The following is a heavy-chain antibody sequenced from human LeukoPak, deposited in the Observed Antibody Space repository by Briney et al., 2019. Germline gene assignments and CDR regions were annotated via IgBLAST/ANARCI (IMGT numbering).Heavy chain of an antibody. J-gene: IGHJ5*02. D-gene: IGHD3-10*01. CDR1: GYTFTGYY. CDR3: ARSRFGEFDWFDP. CDR2: INPNSGGT. V-gene: IGHV1-2*02. Sequence: GASVKVSCKASGYTFTGYYMHWVRQAPGQGLEWMRWINPNSGGTNYAQKFQGRVTMTRDTSISTAYMELSRLRSDDTAVYYCARSRFGEFDWFDPWGQGTLVTVSS.